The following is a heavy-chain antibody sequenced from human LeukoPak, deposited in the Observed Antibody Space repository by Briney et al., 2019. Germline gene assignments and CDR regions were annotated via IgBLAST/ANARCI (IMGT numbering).Heavy chain of an antibody. V-gene: IGHV3-73*01. D-gene: IGHD3-3*01. J-gene: IGHJ4*02. CDR3: TYAFWSGYYTRNFDY. CDR2: IRSKANSYAT. Sequence: GGSLRLSCAASGFTFSGSAMHWVRQASGKGLEWVGCIRSKANSYATAYAALVKGRFTISRDDSKNTAYLQMNSLKTEDTAVYYCTYAFWSGYYTRNFDYWGQGTLVTVSS. CDR1: GFTFSGSA.